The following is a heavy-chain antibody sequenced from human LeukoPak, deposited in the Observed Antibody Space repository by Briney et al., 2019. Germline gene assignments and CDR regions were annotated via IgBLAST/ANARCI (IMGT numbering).Heavy chain of an antibody. V-gene: IGHV1-24*01. J-gene: IGHJ6*03. Sequence: GASVKVSCKVSGYTLAELSMHWVRQAPGKGLEWMGGFDSEDGKTIYAQKFQGRVTMTEDTSTDTAYMELSSLKSEDTAVYYCASTPPVLAAIGPTYYYMDVWGKGTTVTVSS. D-gene: IGHD2-2*01. CDR1: GYTLAELS. CDR2: FDSEDGKT. CDR3: ASTPPVLAAIGPTYYYMDV.